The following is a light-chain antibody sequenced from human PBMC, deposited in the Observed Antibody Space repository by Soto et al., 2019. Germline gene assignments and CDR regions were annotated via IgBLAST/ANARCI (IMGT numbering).Light chain of an antibody. J-gene: IGLJ2*01. CDR2: DVS. Sequence: QSALTQPASVSGYPGQTITISCTGTSSDVGGYNYVSWYQQHPGKAPKLMIYDVSNRPSGVSNRFSGSKSVNTASLTISGLQAEYEADYYCSSYTSSSTLLFGGGTKLTDL. CDR1: SSDVGGYNY. V-gene: IGLV2-14*01. CDR3: SSYTSSSTLL.